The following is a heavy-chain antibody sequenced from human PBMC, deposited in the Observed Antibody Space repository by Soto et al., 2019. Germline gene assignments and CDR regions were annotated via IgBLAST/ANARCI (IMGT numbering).Heavy chain of an antibody. Sequence: SETLSLTCTVSGGSISSSSCHWGWIRQPPGKGLEWIGYIYYSGSTNYNPSLKSRVTISVDTSKNQFSLKLSSVTAADTAVYYCARDSSGYYFDYWGQGTLVTVSS. CDR3: ARDSSGYYFDY. CDR1: GGSISSSSCH. V-gene: IGHV4-61*01. J-gene: IGHJ4*02. D-gene: IGHD3-22*01. CDR2: IYYSGST.